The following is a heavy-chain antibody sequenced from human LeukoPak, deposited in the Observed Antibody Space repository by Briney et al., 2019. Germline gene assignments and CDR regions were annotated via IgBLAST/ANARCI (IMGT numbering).Heavy chain of an antibody. D-gene: IGHD4/OR15-4a*01. CDR1: GGSISSSNW. J-gene: IGHJ3*02. CDR3: AKDGDYGPDAFDI. Sequence: SETLSLTCAVSGGSISSSNWWSWVRQPPGKGLEWIGEIYHSGSTNYNPSLKSRVTISVDKSKNQFSLKLSSVTAADTAVYYCAKDGDYGPDAFDIWGQGTMVTVSS. V-gene: IGHV4-4*02. CDR2: IYHSGST.